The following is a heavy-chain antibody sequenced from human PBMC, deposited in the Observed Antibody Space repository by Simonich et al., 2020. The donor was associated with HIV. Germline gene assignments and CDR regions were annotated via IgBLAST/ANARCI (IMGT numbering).Heavy chain of an antibody. CDR1: GGSFSGYY. V-gene: IGHV4-34*01. J-gene: IGHJ1*01. CDR2: INHSGTT. CDR3: ARLTAGGLGEYFQH. Sequence: QVQLQQWGAGLLKPSETLSLTCAVYGGSFSGYYWSWIRQPPGKGLEWIWEINHSGTTNSNPSLKSRVTISVDTSKNQFSLKLSSVTAADTAVYYCARLTAGGLGEYFQHWGQGTLVTVSS. D-gene: IGHD6-13*01.